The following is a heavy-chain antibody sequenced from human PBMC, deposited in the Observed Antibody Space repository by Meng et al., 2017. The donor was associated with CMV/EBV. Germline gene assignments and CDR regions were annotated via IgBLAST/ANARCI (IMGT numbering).Heavy chain of an antibody. J-gene: IGHJ3*02. CDR3: ARDGTSDAFDI. Sequence: GESLKISCAASEFTFSSYAMHWVRQAPGKGLEWVAVISYDGSNKYYADSVKGRFTISRDNSKNTLYLQMNSLRAEDTAVYYCARDGTSDAFDIWGQGTMVTVSS. V-gene: IGHV3-30-3*01. CDR1: EFTFSSYA. CDR2: ISYDGSNK. D-gene: IGHD1-1*01.